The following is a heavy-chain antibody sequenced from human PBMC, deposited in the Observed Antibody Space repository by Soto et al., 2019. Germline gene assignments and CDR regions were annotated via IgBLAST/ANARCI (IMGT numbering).Heavy chain of an antibody. V-gene: IGHV1-69*01. J-gene: IGHJ6*02. CDR2: IIPIFGTA. CDR3: ARVPPDFWSGYRYGMDV. Sequence: QVQLVQSGAEVKKPGSSVNVSCKASGGTFSSYAISWVRQAPGQGLEWMGGIIPIFGTANYAQKFQGRVTITADESTSTAYMELSSLRSEDTAVYYCARVPPDFWSGYRYGMDVWGQGTTVTVSS. CDR1: GGTFSSYA. D-gene: IGHD3-3*01.